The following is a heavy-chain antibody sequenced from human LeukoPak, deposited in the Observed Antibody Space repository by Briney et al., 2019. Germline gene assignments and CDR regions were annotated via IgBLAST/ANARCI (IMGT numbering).Heavy chain of an antibody. CDR2: INPNSGGT. V-gene: IGHV1-2*02. J-gene: IGHJ5*02. CDR1: GYTFTGYY. CDR3: ARDVAVAGTDWFDP. Sequence: GASVKVSCMASGYTFTGYYMHWVRQAPGQGLEWMGWINPNSGGTNYAQKFQGRVTMTRDTSISTAYMELSRLRSDDTAVYYCARDVAVAGTDWFDPWGQGTLATVSS. D-gene: IGHD6-19*01.